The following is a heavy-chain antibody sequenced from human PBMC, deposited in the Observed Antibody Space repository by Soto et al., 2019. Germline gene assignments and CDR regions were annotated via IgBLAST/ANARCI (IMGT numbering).Heavy chain of an antibody. CDR2: IYYSGST. CDR1: GGSISSGGYY. D-gene: IGHD4-17*01. CDR3: ARDSPPWGDYVYYYGMDV. Sequence: SETLSLTCTVSGGSISSGGYYWSWIRQHPGKGLEWIGYIYYSGSTYYNPSLKSRVTISVDTSKNQFSLKLSSVTAADTAVYYCARDSPPWGDYVYYYGMDVWGQGTTVTVSS. V-gene: IGHV4-31*03. J-gene: IGHJ6*02.